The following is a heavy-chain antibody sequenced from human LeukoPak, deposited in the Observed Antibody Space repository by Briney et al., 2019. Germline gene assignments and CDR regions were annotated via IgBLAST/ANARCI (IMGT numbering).Heavy chain of an antibody. D-gene: IGHD3-22*01. CDR3: TTGVRDSSGYYNFDY. CDR1: GFTFSNAW. Sequence: PGGSLRLSCAASGFTFSNAWMNWVRQSPEKGLEWVGRIKSKTDGGTIDYGAPVKGRFTISRDESKSTLFLQMNSLKTEDTAMYHCTTGVRDSSGYYNFDYWGQGTLVTVSS. J-gene: IGHJ4*02. V-gene: IGHV3-15*01. CDR2: IKSKTDGGTI.